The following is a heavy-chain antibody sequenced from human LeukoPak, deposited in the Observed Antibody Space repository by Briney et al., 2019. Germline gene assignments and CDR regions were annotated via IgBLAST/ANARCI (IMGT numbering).Heavy chain of an antibody. J-gene: IGHJ4*02. CDR1: GFTFTTYA. V-gene: IGHV3-23*01. D-gene: IGHD1-26*01. CDR2: ISGSGGST. CDR3: AKEDYSGSYPGYFDY. Sequence: GGSLRLSCAASGFTFTTYAMSWVRQAPGKGLEWVSAISGSGGSTYYADSVKGRFTISRDNSKNTLYLQMNSLRAEDTAVYYCAKEDYSGSYPGYFDYWGQGTLVTVSS.